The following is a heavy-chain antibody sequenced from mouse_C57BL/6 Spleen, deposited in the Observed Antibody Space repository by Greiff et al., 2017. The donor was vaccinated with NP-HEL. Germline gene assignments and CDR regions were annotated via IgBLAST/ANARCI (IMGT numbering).Heavy chain of an antibody. CDR2: IGWDDDK. CDR1: GFSLSTFGMG. V-gene: IGHV8-8*01. J-gene: IGHJ2*01. CDR3: ARIAGGGYEEENYFDY. D-gene: IGHD2-2*01. Sequence: QVTLKVSGPGILQPSQTLSLTCSFSGFSLSTFGMGVGWISQPSGKGLEWLAHIGWDDDKYYNPALKSRLTLSKDTSKNQVFIKIANVDTADTATYYGARIAGGGYEEENYFDYWGQGTTLTVSS.